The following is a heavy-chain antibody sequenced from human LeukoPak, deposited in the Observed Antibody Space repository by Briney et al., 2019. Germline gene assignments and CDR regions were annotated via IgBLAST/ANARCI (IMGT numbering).Heavy chain of an antibody. D-gene: IGHD2-8*01. V-gene: IGHV3-23*01. CDR2: TNSGGTST. Sequence: GGSLRLSCATSGFPFSDFSMSWVRQAPGKGLEWISTTNSGGTSTYYAESVRGRFTISRDNSKNTLYLQMSSLRVEDTAVYYCAKQSYARSLGEGGPGTLVSVSS. CDR1: GFPFSDFS. J-gene: IGHJ4*02. CDR3: AKQSYARSLGE.